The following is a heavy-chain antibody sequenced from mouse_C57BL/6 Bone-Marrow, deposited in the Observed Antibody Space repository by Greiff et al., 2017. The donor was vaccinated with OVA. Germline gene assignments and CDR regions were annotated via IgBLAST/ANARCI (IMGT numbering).Heavy chain of an antibody. CDR3: TTGYYSNYYAMDY. V-gene: IGHV14-4*01. D-gene: IGHD2-5*01. CDR2: IVPENGDT. Sequence: EVQLVESGAELVRPGASVKLSCTASGFNIKDDYMHWVKQRPEQGLEWIGWIVPENGDTEYASKFQGKATITADTSSNTAYLQLSSLTSEDTAVYYCTTGYYSNYYAMDYWGQGTSVTVSS. J-gene: IGHJ4*01. CDR1: GFNIKDDY.